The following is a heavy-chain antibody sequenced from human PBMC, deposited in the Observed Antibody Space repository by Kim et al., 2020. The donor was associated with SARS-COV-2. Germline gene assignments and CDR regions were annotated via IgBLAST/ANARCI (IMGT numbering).Heavy chain of an antibody. J-gene: IGHJ4*02. D-gene: IGHD4-17*01. Sequence: YYNPSLKSRGTISVDTSKNQFSLKLSSVTAADTAVYYCAGGTTVTPYFDYWGQGTLVTVSS. V-gene: IGHV4-39*01. CDR3: AGGTTVTPYFDY.